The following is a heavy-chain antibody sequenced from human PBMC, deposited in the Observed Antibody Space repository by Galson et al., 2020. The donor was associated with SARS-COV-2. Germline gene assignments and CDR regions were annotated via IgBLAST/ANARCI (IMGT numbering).Heavy chain of an antibody. V-gene: IGHV3-74*01. D-gene: IGHD2-8*01. J-gene: IGHJ4*02. Sequence: GGSLRLSCAASGFPFSSYWMHWVRQAPGKRLVWVPRINSDGSSTSDADSVKGRFTIPRDNAKNTLYLQMNSLRAEDTAVYYCARSGYCTNGVCFIDYWGQGTLVTVSS. CDR1: GFPFSSYW. CDR2: INSDGSST. CDR3: ARSGYCTNGVCFIDY.